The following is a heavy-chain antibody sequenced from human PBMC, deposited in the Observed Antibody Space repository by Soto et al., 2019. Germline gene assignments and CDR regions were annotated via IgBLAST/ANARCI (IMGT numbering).Heavy chain of an antibody. D-gene: IGHD2-2*01. Sequence: ASVKVSCKASGYTFTSYGISWVRQAPGQGLEWMGWISAYNGNTNYAQKLQGRVTMTTDTSTSTAYMELRSLRSDDTAVYYCARDPDPIVVVPAALDAFDIWGKGTMVTVSS. CDR1: GYTFTSYG. CDR3: ARDPDPIVVVPAALDAFDI. V-gene: IGHV1-18*01. J-gene: IGHJ3*02. CDR2: ISAYNGNT.